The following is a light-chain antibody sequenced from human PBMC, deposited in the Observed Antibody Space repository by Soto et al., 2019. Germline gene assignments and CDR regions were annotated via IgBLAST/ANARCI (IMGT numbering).Light chain of an antibody. CDR2: DVS. Sequence: DRKHAVSGSGVARGGIPIFCTGNRKDVGGYNYVSWYQQHPGKAPKLMISDVSNRPSGVSNRFSGSKSGNTASLTISGLQAEDEADYYCSSHTSNSPYVFGTGTKVTVL. CDR3: SSHTSNSPYV. CDR1: RKDVGGYNY. J-gene: IGLJ1*01. V-gene: IGLV2-14*03.